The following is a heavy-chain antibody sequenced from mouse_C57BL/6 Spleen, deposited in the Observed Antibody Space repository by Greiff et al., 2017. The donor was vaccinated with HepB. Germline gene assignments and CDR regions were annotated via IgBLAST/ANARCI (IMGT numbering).Heavy chain of an antibody. Sequence: EVQVVESGGGLVQPGGSLSLSCAASGFTFTDYYMSWVRQPPGKALEWLGFIRNKANGYTTEYSASVKGRFTISRDNSQSILYLQMNALRAEDSATYYCARRSYYFDYWGQGTTLTVSS. V-gene: IGHV7-3*01. J-gene: IGHJ2*01. CDR2: IRNKANGYTT. CDR1: GFTFTDYY. CDR3: ARRSYYFDY.